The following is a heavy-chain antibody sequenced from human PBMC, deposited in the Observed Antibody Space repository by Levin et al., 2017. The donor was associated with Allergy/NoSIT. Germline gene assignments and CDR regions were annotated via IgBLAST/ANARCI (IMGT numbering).Heavy chain of an antibody. Sequence: GESLKISCAASGFTFSNAWMSWVRQAPGKGLEWVGRIKSKTDGGTTDYAAPVKGRFTISRDDSKNTLYLQMNSLKTEDTAVYYCTTFNWNDEVDYWGQGTLVTVSS. J-gene: IGHJ4*02. CDR2: IKSKTDGGTT. CDR1: GFTFSNAW. V-gene: IGHV3-15*01. CDR3: TTFNWNDEVDY. D-gene: IGHD1-1*01.